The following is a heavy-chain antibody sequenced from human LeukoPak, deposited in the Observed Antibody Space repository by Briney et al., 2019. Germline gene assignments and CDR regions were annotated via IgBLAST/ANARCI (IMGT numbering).Heavy chain of an antibody. CDR2: LNPSGGGT. V-gene: IGHV1-46*01. D-gene: IGHD3-10*01. CDR3: ARGGPTVGRGAPFEF. Sequence: ASVKVSCKASGYTFTSYYMHWVRQAPGQGLEWMGILNPSGGGTTYAQKFQGRVTMTWDTSTSTVYMELSSLRFEDTAVYYCARGGPTVGRGAPFEFWGQGTQVIVSS. CDR1: GYTFTSYY. J-gene: IGHJ4*02.